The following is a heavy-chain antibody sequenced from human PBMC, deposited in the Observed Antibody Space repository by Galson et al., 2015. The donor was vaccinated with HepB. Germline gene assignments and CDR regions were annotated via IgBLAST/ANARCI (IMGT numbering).Heavy chain of an antibody. V-gene: IGHV3-7*01. CDR2: IKPDGSEK. Sequence: SLRLSCAASGFTFSSSWMNWVRQAPGKGLEWVANIKPDGSEKYYVDSVKGRFTISRDDAKNSLYLQMKSLRAEDTAVYYCARALTAAGNYWGQGTLVTVSS. D-gene: IGHD6-13*01. CDR3: ARALTAAGNY. J-gene: IGHJ4*02. CDR1: GFTFSSSW.